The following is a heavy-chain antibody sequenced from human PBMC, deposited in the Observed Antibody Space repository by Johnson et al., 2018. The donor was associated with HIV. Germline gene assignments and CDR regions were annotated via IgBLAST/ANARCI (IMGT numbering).Heavy chain of an antibody. Sequence: QVQLVESGGGVVQPGRSLRLSCAASGFTFSSYAMHCVRQAPGKGLEWVAVISYDGSYKYYADSVKGRLTISRDNSKNTLYLQMSSLRAEDTAVYYCTRVSRSGWYFAAFDIWGHGTMVTVSS. CDR3: TRVSRSGWYFAAFDI. CDR1: GFTFSSYA. CDR2: ISYDGSYK. V-gene: IGHV3-30*03. J-gene: IGHJ3*02. D-gene: IGHD6-19*01.